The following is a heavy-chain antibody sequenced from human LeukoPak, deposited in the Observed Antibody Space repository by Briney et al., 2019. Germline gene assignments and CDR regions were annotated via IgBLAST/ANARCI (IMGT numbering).Heavy chain of an antibody. J-gene: IGHJ6*02. CDR2: FDPEDGET. CDR1: GYTLTELS. CDR3: ATQPFWSGYPRLYYGMDV. Sequence: ASVKVSCKVSGYTLTELSMHWVRQAPGKGLEWMGGFDPEDGETIYAQKFQGRVTMTEDTSTDTAYMKLSSLRSEDTAVYYCATQPFWSGYPRLYYGMDVWGQGTTVTVSS. V-gene: IGHV1-24*01. D-gene: IGHD3-3*01.